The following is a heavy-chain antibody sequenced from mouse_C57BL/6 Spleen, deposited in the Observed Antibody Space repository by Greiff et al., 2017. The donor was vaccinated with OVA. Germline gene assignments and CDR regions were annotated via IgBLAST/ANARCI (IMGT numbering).Heavy chain of an antibody. Sequence: EVKLVESGGGLVKPGGSLKLSCAASGFTFSSYAMSWVRQTPEKRLEWVATISDGGSYTYYPDNVKGRFTISRDNAKNNLYLQMSHLKSEDTAMYYCARDGGITTIWKAMDYWGQGTSVTVSS. CDR3: ARDGGITTIWKAMDY. CDR1: GFTFSSYA. D-gene: IGHD2-4*01. V-gene: IGHV5-4*01. CDR2: ISDGGSYT. J-gene: IGHJ4*01.